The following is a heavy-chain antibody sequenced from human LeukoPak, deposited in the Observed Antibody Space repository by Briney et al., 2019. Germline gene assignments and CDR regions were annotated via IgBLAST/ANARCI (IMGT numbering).Heavy chain of an antibody. CDR2: TRYDGSND. Sequence: AGGSLRLSCAASGFTFSSYGMHWVRQAPGKGLEWVAFTRYDGSNDYYADSVKGRFTISRDNSKNTLYLQMNSLRPEDTSVYYCARARRGCSSTSCSFDYWGQGTLVTVSS. J-gene: IGHJ4*02. CDR1: GFTFSSYG. V-gene: IGHV3-30*02. D-gene: IGHD2-2*01. CDR3: ARARRGCSSTSCSFDY.